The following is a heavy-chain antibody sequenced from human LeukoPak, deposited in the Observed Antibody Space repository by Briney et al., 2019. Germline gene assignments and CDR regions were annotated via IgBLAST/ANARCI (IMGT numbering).Heavy chain of an antibody. Sequence: NAGGSLRLSCAASGFTFSSYSMNWIRQPPGKGLEWIGEINHSGSTNYNPSLKSRVTISVDTSKNQFSLKLSSVTAADTAVYYCARRKLERGEIDYWGQGTLVTVSS. V-gene: IGHV4-34*01. CDR3: ARRKLERGEIDY. J-gene: IGHJ4*02. D-gene: IGHD1-1*01. CDR2: INHSGST. CDR1: GFTFSSYS.